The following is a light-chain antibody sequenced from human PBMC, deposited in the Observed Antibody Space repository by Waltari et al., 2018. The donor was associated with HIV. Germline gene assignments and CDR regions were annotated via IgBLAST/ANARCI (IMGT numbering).Light chain of an antibody. Sequence: QSLLPPPPPVSGAPRQWATISCPGSNSYSRAVFYVHSFLQTPGTAPNLLIYTNNNRPSGVPDRFSASKSGASASLAIAGLQVEDEADYYCQSYDSGLSGVIFGGGTKLTVL. CDR1: NSYSRAVFY. CDR2: TNN. J-gene: IGLJ2*01. CDR3: QSYDSGLSGVI. V-gene: IGLV1-40*01.